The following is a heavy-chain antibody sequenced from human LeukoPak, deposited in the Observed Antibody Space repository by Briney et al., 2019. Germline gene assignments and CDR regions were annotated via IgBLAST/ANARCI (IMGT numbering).Heavy chain of an antibody. CDR2: IRSKANSYAT. J-gene: IGHJ4*02. V-gene: IGHV3-73*01. Sequence: GGSLRLSCAASGFTFSGSAMHWVRQASGKGLDWVGRIRSKANSYATAYAASVKGRFTISRDDSKNTAYLQMNSLKTEDTAVYYCTRLGMGFDYWGQGTLVTVSS. CDR1: GFTFSGSA. CDR3: TRLGMGFDY. D-gene: IGHD7-27*01.